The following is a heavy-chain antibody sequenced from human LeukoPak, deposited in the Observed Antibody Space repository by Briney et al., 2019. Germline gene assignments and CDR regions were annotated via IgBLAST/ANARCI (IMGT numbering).Heavy chain of an antibody. CDR2: IIPILGIA. Sequence: PVKVSCKASGGTFSSCAISWVRQAPGQGLEWMGRIIPILGIANYAQKFQGRVTITADKSTSTAYMELSSLRSEDTAVYYCASELWFGELLEPENYFDYWGQGTLVTVSS. D-gene: IGHD3-10*01. J-gene: IGHJ4*02. V-gene: IGHV1-69*04. CDR3: ASELWFGELLEPENYFDY. CDR1: GGTFSSCA.